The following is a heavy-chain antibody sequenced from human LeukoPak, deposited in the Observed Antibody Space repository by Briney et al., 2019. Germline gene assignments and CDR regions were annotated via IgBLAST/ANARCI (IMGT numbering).Heavy chain of an antibody. J-gene: IGHJ4*02. V-gene: IGHV1-18*01. CDR1: GGTFSSYA. Sequence: ASVKVSCKASGGTFSSYAISWVRQAPGQGLEWMGWISAYNGNTNYAQKLQGRVTMTTDTPTSTAYMELRSLRSDDTAVYYCARGETYCSSTSCYEYEFDYWGQGTLVTVSS. CDR3: ARGETYCSSTSCYEYEFDY. D-gene: IGHD2-2*01. CDR2: ISAYNGNT.